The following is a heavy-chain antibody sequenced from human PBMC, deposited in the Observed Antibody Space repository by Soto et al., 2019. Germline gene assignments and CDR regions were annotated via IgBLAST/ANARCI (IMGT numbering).Heavy chain of an antibody. V-gene: IGHV3-15*01. J-gene: IGHJ4*02. CDR3: PTYQYYFGTSCPKGADY. Sequence: EVQLVESGGGLVKPGGSLRLSCVASEFTFSNAWMSWVRQAPGKGLEWVGRIKSKTDGGTTDYAAPVKGRFTISRDDSRETVYLQMNSLTTEAPAFFYCPTYQYYFGTSCPKGADYWGQGTLVTVSS. CDR1: EFTFSNAW. D-gene: IGHD3-22*01. CDR2: IKSKTDGGTT.